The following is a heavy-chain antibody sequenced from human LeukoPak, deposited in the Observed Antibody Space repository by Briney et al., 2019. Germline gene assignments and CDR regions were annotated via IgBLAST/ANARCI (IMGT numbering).Heavy chain of an antibody. CDR3: AGVSWNDGNFAY. CDR1: GFTFSSYW. Sequence: GGSLRLSCAASGFTFSSYWMHWVRQAPGKGLVWVSRINSDGSNTNYADSVKGRFTISRDNAKNTLYLQMNSLGVDDTAVYYCAGVSWNDGNFAYWGQGTLVTVSS. V-gene: IGHV3-74*01. CDR2: INSDGSNT. J-gene: IGHJ4*02. D-gene: IGHD1-1*01.